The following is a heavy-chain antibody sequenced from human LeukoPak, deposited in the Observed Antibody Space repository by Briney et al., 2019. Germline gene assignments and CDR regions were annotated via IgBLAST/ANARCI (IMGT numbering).Heavy chain of an antibody. J-gene: IGHJ6*03. Sequence: GGSLRLPCAASGFTFSSYAMSWVRQAPGKGLEWVSAISGSGGSTYYADSVKGRFTISRDNSKSTLYLQMNSLRAEDTAVYYCAKSTDILTGYYFTYYYYMDVWGKGTTVTVSS. CDR1: GFTFSSYA. D-gene: IGHD3-9*01. CDR3: AKSTDILTGYYFTYYYYMDV. V-gene: IGHV3-23*01. CDR2: ISGSGGST.